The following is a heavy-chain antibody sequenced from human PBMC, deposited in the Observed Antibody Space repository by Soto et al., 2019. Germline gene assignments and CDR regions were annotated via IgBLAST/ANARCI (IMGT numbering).Heavy chain of an antibody. Sequence: QVQLVESGGGVVQPGRSLRLSCAASGFTFSSYAMHWVRQAPGKGLEWVAVISYDGSNKYYADSVKGRFTISRDNSKNTLYLQMNSRRAEDTAVYYCARDLLGDSSGYYYGGGFDYWGQGTLVTVSS. J-gene: IGHJ4*02. CDR1: GFTFSSYA. D-gene: IGHD3-22*01. CDR3: ARDLLGDSSGYYYGGGFDY. V-gene: IGHV3-30-3*01. CDR2: ISYDGSNK.